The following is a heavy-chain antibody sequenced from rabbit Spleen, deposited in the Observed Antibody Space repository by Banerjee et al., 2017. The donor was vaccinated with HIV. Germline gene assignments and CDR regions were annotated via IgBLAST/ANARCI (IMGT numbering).Heavy chain of an antibody. CDR2: AYAGSSGST. Sequence: QEQLKETGGGLVQPEGSLALTCTASGFSFNSGYDMCWVRQAPGKGLEWVACAYAGSSGSTYSATWAKGRFTISKTSSTTVTLQMTSLTAADTATYFCARDDGSYDYIDGYFNLWGPGTLVTVS. CDR3: ARDDGSYDYIDGYFNL. V-gene: IGHV1S45*01. J-gene: IGHJ4*01. CDR1: GFSFNSGYD. D-gene: IGHD6-1*01.